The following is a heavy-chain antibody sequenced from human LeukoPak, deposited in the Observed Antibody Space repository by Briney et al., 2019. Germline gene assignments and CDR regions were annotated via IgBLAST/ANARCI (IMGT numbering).Heavy chain of an antibody. J-gene: IGHJ5*02. Sequence: PSETLSLTCAVYGGSFSGYYWSWIRQPPGKGLEWIGEINHSGSTNYNPSLKSRVTISVDTSKNQFSLKLSSVTAADTAVYYCARVNLYYYGSGSSNWFDPWGQGTLVTVSS. CDR3: ARVNLYYYGSGSSNWFDP. V-gene: IGHV4-34*01. CDR2: INHSGST. D-gene: IGHD3-10*01. CDR1: GGSFSGYY.